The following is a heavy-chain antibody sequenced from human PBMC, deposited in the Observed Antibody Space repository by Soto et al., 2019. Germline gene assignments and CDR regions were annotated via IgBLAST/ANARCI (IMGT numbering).Heavy chain of an antibody. CDR3: ARYVGPVTFFGAALSGYSDF. D-gene: IGHD3-3*01. CDR2: IKDDGSER. J-gene: IGHJ4*02. V-gene: IGHV3-7*03. Sequence: GGSLRLSCAVSGFSFGSYWMSWVRQAPGKGLEWLASIKDDGSERYYLDSVKGRFTISRDNAKDSLSLQMNSLRGEDTAFYYRARYVGPVTFFGAALSGYSDFCGQGSLVAVSS. CDR1: GFSFGSYW.